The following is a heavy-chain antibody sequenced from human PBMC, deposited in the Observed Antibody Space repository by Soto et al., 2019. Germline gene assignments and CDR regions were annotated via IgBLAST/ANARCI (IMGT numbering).Heavy chain of an antibody. Sequence: QVQLVQSGAEVKKPGASVKVSCKASGYTFTSYAMHWVRQAPGQRLEWMGWINAGNGNTKYSQKFQGRVTITRDTSASTAYMKLSSLRSEDTAVYYCARGAYYDFWSGYSNWFDPWGQGTLVTVSS. V-gene: IGHV1-3*01. CDR3: ARGAYYDFWSGYSNWFDP. CDR2: INAGNGNT. J-gene: IGHJ5*02. CDR1: GYTFTSYA. D-gene: IGHD3-3*01.